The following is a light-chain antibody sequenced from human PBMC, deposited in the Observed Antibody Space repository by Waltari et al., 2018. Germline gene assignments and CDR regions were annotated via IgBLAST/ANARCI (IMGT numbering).Light chain of an antibody. CDR1: SSNIGSHY. CDR2: DKN. J-gene: IGLJ2*01. Sequence: QSVLTQPPSVSAAPGQKVTISCSGSSSNIGSHYVFWYQQLPRTAPKLLIYDKNKRPAGIPDRFSGSQAGTSATLCITGLQTGDEADYYCATWDDRLSAVVFGGGTKLAVL. V-gene: IGLV1-51*01. CDR3: ATWDDRLSAVV.